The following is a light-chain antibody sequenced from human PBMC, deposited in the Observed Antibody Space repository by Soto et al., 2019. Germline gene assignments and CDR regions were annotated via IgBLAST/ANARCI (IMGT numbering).Light chain of an antibody. J-gene: IGLJ1*01. CDR2: DVN. Sequence: QSVLTQPPSVSGSPGQSVAISCTGTSSEVGSYNRVSWYQQPPGTAPKLMIYDVNNRPSGVPDRFSGSKSGNTASLTISGLQAEDEAVYYCSSYTISSTFVFGTGTKVTVL. CDR3: SSYTISSTFV. V-gene: IGLV2-18*02. CDR1: SSEVGSYNR.